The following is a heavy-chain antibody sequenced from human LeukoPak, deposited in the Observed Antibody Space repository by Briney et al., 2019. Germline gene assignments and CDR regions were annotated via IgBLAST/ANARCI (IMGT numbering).Heavy chain of an antibody. CDR3: ARGGYGSGWDYMDV. D-gene: IGHD3-10*01. J-gene: IGHJ6*03. Sequence: SETLSLTCAVYGGSFSGYYWSWIRQPPGKGLEWIGEINHSGSTNYNPSLKSRVTISVDTSKNQFSLKLSSVTAADTAVYYGARGGYGSGWDYMDVWGKGTTVTVSS. CDR1: GGSFSGYY. V-gene: IGHV4-34*01. CDR2: INHSGST.